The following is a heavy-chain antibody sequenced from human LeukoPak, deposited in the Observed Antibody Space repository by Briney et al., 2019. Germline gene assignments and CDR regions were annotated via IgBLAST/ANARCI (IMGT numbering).Heavy chain of an antibody. V-gene: IGHV3-23*01. CDR2: VSDSDGRT. CDR1: GFTFSSYP. CDR3: ARDRSMTHFDY. Sequence: GGSLRLSCVASGFTFSSYPMGWVRQAPGKGLEWVSAVSDSDGRTYYADSVKGRFTISRDNAKNSLYLQMNSLRAEDTALYYCARDRSMTHFDYWGQGTLVTVSS. J-gene: IGHJ4*02.